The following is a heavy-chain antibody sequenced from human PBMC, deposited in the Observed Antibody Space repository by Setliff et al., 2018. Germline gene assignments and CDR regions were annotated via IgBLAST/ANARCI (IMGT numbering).Heavy chain of an antibody. CDR2: IYYSGDT. CDR1: GGSMITNDYF. D-gene: IGHD2-15*01. CDR3: ARDRVVVLAGRRGFYFDY. J-gene: IGHJ4*02. Sequence: SETLSLTCTVSGGSMITNDYFWGWIRQPPGTGLEWIGSIYYSGDTNYNPSLKSRVSMSLDTSKNQFSLKLSSVTAADTAVYYCARDRVVVLAGRRGFYFDYWGQGTLVTVSS. V-gene: IGHV4-39*07.